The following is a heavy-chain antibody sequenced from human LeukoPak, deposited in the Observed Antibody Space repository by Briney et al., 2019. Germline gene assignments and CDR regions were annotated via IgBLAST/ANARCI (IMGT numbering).Heavy chain of an antibody. CDR2: ISTSSSTI. CDR3: ARDILTGSQSRFQH. Sequence: GVSLRLSCAASGFTFSSYSMNWVRQAPGKGLEWVSYISTSSSTIYFADSVKGRFTISRDNAKNSLYLQMNSLRAEDTAVYYCARDILTGSQSRFQHWGQGTLVTVSS. CDR1: GFTFSSYS. D-gene: IGHD3-9*01. V-gene: IGHV3-48*04. J-gene: IGHJ1*01.